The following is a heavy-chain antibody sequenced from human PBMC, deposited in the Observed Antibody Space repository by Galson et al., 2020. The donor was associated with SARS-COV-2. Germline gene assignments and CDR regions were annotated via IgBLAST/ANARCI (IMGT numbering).Heavy chain of an antibody. CDR1: GGPFGGYY. CDR2: INHSGST. V-gene: IGHV4-34*01. CDR3: ARGDHCSSTTCYEGFGWFDP. J-gene: IGHJ5*02. D-gene: IGHD2-2*01. Sequence: SETLSLTCAVYGGPFGGYYWSWIRQPPGKGLEWIGEINHSGSTNYNPSLKSRVTISVDTSKNQFSLELTSVTAADTAVYYCARGDHCSSTTCYEGFGWFDPWGLGTLVTVSS.